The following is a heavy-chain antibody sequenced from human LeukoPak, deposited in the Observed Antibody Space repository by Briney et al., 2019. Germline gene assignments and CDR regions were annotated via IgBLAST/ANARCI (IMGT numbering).Heavy chain of an antibody. Sequence: GGSLRLSCAASGFTFSNYWMNWVRQAPGKGLEWVANIKQDGGEKSYVDSVKGRFTISRDNAKNSLHLQMNSLRAEDTAVYYCARRGYDSSGYHYWGQGTLVTVSS. CDR2: IKQDGGEK. CDR1: GFTFSNYW. CDR3: ARRGYDSSGYHY. V-gene: IGHV3-7*03. J-gene: IGHJ4*02. D-gene: IGHD3-22*01.